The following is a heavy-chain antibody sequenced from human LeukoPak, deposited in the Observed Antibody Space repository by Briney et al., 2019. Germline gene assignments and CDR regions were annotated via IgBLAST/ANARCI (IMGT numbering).Heavy chain of an antibody. D-gene: IGHD6-13*01. Sequence: PSETLSLTCTVSGGSISSSSYYWGWIRQPPGKGLEWIGSIYYSGSTYYSPSLKGRVTISVDASKNQFSLMVNSVTAADTAVYYCARESRRIAAAGPSYYMDVWGRGTTVTVSS. J-gene: IGHJ6*03. CDR2: IYYSGST. V-gene: IGHV4-39*07. CDR1: GGSISSSSYY. CDR3: ARESRRIAAAGPSYYMDV.